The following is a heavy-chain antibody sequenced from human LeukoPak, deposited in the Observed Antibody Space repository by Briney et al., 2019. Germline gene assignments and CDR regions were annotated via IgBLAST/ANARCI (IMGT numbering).Heavy chain of an antibody. Sequence: PGGSLRLSCAASGFTFSTYAMSWVRQAPRKGLEWVSAISGSGDSTYYADSVKGRFTISRDNSKNTLYLQMNSLRAEDTAVYYCARRSCDFWSGYGCWFDPWGQGTLVTVSS. CDR3: ARRSCDFWSGYGCWFDP. V-gene: IGHV3-23*01. D-gene: IGHD3-3*01. CDR2: ISGSGDST. J-gene: IGHJ5*02. CDR1: GFTFSTYA.